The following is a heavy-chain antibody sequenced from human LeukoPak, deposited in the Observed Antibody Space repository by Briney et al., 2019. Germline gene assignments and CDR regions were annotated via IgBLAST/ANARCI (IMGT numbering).Heavy chain of an antibody. CDR3: TRDPLVPRGGYHGMDV. V-gene: IGHV3-30-3*01. CDR1: GFTFSSYA. Sequence: GGSLGLSCAASGFTFSSYAIHWVRQARAKGLEWVEVIPYDGNNKYYADSVKGRFTISRDNSKNTLYLQMNSLRAEDTAVYYCTRDPLVPRGGYHGMDVWGQGTTVTVSS. CDR2: IPYDGNNK. D-gene: IGHD3-10*02. J-gene: IGHJ6*02.